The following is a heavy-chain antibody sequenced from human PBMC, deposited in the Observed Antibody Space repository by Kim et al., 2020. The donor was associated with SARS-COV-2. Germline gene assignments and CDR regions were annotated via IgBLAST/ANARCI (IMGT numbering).Heavy chain of an antibody. CDR2: ISSSSSYI. Sequence: GGSLRLSCAASGFTFSSYRMNWVRQAPGKGLEWVSSISSSSSYIYYADPVKGRFTISRDNAKNSLYLKMNSLRAEDTAVYYCARAKLDYYDSSIDYCGQGTLVTVSS. J-gene: IGHJ4*02. CDR1: GFTFSSYR. D-gene: IGHD3-22*01. CDR3: ARAKLDYYDSSIDY. V-gene: IGHV3-21*04.